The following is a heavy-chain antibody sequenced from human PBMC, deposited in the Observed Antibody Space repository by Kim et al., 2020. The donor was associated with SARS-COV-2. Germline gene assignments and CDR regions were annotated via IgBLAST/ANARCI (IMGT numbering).Heavy chain of an antibody. D-gene: IGHD4-17*01. CDR1: GYTFTSYA. CDR2: INAGNGNT. V-gene: IGHV1-3*01. CDR3: ARDRNVRYGGNAPDY. Sequence: ASVKVSCKASGYTFTSYAMHWVRQAPGQRLEWMGWINAGNGNTKYSQKFQGRVTITRDTSASTAYMELSSLRSEDTAVYYCARDRNVRYGGNAPDYWGQGTLVTVSS. J-gene: IGHJ4*02.